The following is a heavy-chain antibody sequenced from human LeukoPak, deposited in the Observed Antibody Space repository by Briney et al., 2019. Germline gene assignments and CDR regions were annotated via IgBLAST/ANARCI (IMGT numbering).Heavy chain of an antibody. CDR1: GFTFSSYS. Sequence: GGSLRLSCAASGFTFSSYSMNWVRQAPGKGLEWVANIKQDGTEKYYVDSVKGRFTISRVNAKSSVYLQMNSLRAEDTAVYYCARADLPTAISARAFDFWGQGTMVTVPS. J-gene: IGHJ3*01. CDR3: ARADLPTAISARAFDF. D-gene: IGHD2-2*01. CDR2: IKQDGTEK. V-gene: IGHV3-7*04.